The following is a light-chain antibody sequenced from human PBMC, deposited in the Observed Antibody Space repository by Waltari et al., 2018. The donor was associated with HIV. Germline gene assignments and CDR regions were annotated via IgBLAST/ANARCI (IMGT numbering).Light chain of an antibody. J-gene: IGLJ3*02. CDR1: SWHLSYI. Sequence: QPVLTQPSSASASLGPSVKPACTLRSWHLSYIIARHQQQPGKAPRYLMKLEGSGSYNKGIGVPERFAGSSSGADRYLTISNLQSEDEADYYCETWDSNTLVFGGGTKLTVL. CDR2: LEGSGSY. V-gene: IGLV4-60*03. CDR3: ETWDSNTLV.